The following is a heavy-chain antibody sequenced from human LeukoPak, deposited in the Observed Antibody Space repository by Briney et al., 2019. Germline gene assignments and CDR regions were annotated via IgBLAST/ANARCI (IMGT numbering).Heavy chain of an antibody. V-gene: IGHV3-30*04. CDR3: ARGAYNGYDSPDYLDY. Sequence: PGGSLRLSCAASGLSFSSYALHWVRQAPGKGLEWVALISYDGKYKYYADSVRGRFTISRDSSKNTLYLQMNSLRPEDTAVYYCARGAYNGYDSPDYLDYWGQGTLVTVSS. CDR2: ISYDGKYK. D-gene: IGHD5-12*01. J-gene: IGHJ4*02. CDR1: GLSFSSYA.